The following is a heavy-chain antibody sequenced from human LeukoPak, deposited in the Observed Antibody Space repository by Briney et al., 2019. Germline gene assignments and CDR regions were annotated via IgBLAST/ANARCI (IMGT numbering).Heavy chain of an antibody. D-gene: IGHD2-2*01. CDR1: GWSFNDYY. CDR2: INARGDT. Sequence: SDTLSLTRAVYGWSFNDYYWNWIRQPPGKGLEGIGEINARGDTNYNPSLKSRVTISVDTSKKQFSLRLTSLIAADTALYYCARGQVPTARGYNWFDPWGQGTLVTVSS. J-gene: IGHJ5*02. V-gene: IGHV4-34*01. CDR3: ARGQVPTARGYNWFDP.